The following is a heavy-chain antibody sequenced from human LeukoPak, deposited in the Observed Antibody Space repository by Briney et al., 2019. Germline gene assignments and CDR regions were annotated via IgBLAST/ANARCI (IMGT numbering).Heavy chain of an antibody. CDR2: INPSGGST. J-gene: IGHJ4*02. D-gene: IGHD4-17*01. V-gene: IGHV1-46*01. CDR1: GYTFTSYY. Sequence: ASVKVSCKASGYTFTSYYIHWVRQAPGQGLEWMGLINPSGGSTIFAQKFQGRITMTRDTSTSTVYMDLSSLRSEDTAVYYCARETPGYGDFIYWGQGTLVTVSS. CDR3: ARETPGYGDFIY.